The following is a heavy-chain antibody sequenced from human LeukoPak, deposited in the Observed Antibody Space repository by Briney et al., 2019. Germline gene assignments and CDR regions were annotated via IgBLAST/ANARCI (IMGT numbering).Heavy chain of an antibody. CDR2: ISAYNGNT. D-gene: IGHD3-9*01. V-gene: IGHV1-18*01. Sequence: ASVKVSCKASGYTFTSYGISWVRQAPGQGLEWMGWISAYNGNTNFAQKLPGRVTMTTDTSTSTAYMDLRSLRSDDTAVYYCARDQAATNTQVRFCLDWGQGTLVTVSS. CDR3: ARDQAATNTQVRFCLD. J-gene: IGHJ4*02. CDR1: GYTFTSYG.